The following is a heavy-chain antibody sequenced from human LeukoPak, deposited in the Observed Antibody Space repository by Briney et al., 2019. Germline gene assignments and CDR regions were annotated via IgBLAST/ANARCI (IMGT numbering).Heavy chain of an antibody. J-gene: IGHJ5*02. V-gene: IGHV4-34*01. CDR1: GGSFSGYY. Sequence: SETLSLTCAVYGGSFSGYYWSWIRQPPGKGLEWIGEINHSGSTNYNPSLKSRVTISVDTSKNQFSLKLSSVTAADTAVYYCARVPVVPAATPIGVWFDPWGQGTLVTVSS. CDR3: ARVPVVPAATPIGVWFDP. CDR2: INHSGST. D-gene: IGHD2-2*01.